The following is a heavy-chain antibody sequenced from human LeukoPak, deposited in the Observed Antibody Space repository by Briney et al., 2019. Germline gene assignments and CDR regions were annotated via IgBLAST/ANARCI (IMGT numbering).Heavy chain of an antibody. V-gene: IGHV4-59*12. J-gene: IGHJ4*02. CDR2: IYYNGST. D-gene: IGHD3/OR15-3a*01. Sequence: SETLSLTCTVSGGSISGYYWSWIRQPPGKGLEWIGYIYYNGSTNYNPSLKSRVTISVDTSKNQFSLQLTSATPEDTAVYYCARDHLGLYYDYWGQGTLVTVSS. CDR1: GGSISGYY. CDR3: ARDHLGLYYDY.